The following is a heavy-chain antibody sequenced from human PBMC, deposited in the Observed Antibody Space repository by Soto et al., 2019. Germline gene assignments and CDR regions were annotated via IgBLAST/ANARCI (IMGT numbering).Heavy chain of an antibody. CDR2: ISAYNGNT. J-gene: IGHJ3*02. CDR1: GYTFIRSS. CDR3: ARRGTTVGTRDGFDI. Sequence: ASVKVSCKASGYTFIRSSISWVRQAPGQGLAWMGWISAYNGNTSYAQKLQGRVTMTTDTSTSTAYMELRSLRSDDTAVYYCARRGTTVGTRDGFDIWGQGTMVTVSS. V-gene: IGHV1-18*01. D-gene: IGHD4-17*01.